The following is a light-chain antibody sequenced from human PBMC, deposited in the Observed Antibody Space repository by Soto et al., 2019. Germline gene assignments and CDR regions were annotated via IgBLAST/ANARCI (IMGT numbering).Light chain of an antibody. Sequence: DIQMTQSPSSLSASVGDRVTITCRASQSISRHLNWYQQKPGKAPKVLIYAASSLQSGVPSRFSGSGSGTDFTLTISSLQPEDFATYYCQQSFSTPPTFGGGTKVDIK. J-gene: IGKJ4*01. CDR1: QSISRH. V-gene: IGKV1-39*01. CDR3: QQSFSTPPT. CDR2: AAS.